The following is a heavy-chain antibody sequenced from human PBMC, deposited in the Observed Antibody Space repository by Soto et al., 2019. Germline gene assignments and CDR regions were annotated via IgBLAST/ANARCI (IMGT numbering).Heavy chain of an antibody. D-gene: IGHD3-22*01. J-gene: IGHJ3*02. CDR1: GGTFSSYA. V-gene: IGHV1-69*13. Sequence: GASVKVSCKASGGTFSSYAISWVRQAPGQGLEWMGGIIPIFSTPNYAQKFQGGVTITADESTSTAYMELSSLRSEDTAVYYCARDNGQRDSYDSRLDAFDIWGQGTMVTVSS. CDR3: ARDNGQRDSYDSRLDAFDI. CDR2: IIPIFSTP.